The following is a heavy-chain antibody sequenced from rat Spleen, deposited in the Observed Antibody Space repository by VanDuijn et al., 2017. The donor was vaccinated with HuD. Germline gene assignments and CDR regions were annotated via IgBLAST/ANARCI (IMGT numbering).Heavy chain of an antibody. Sequence: EVQLVESGGGLVQPGRSLKLSCAASGFTFNNYGMAWVRQVPTKGLEWVAAISYDGITTYYRDSVRGRFTISSDNAKTTLYLRMDSLRSEDTATYYCTRGLHYGSPTFAYWGQGTLVTVSS. CDR1: GFTFNNYG. J-gene: IGHJ3*01. V-gene: IGHV5-29*01. D-gene: IGHD1-3*01. CDR3: TRGLHYGSPTFAY. CDR2: ISYDGITT.